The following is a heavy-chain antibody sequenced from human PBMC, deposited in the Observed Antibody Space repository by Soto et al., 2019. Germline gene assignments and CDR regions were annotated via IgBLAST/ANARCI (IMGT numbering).Heavy chain of an antibody. CDR3: AKAPSDQDWFDP. D-gene: IGHD6-6*01. Sequence: SETLSLTCTVSGGSISSSSYYWGWVRQPPGKGLEWIGEIYHSGSTNYNPSLKSRVTISVDKSKNQFSLKLSSVTAADTAVYYCAKAPSDQDWFDPWGQGTLVTVSS. CDR1: GGSISSSSYY. V-gene: IGHV4-39*07. CDR2: IYHSGST. J-gene: IGHJ5*02.